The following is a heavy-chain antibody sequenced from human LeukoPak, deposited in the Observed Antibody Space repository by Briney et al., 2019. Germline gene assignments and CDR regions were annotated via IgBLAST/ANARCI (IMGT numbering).Heavy chain of an antibody. Sequence: SETLSLTCTVSGGSISSYYWSWIRQPPGKGLEWIGYIYYSGNTNYNPSLKSRVTISVDTSKSQLSLKLISLTAADTAVYYCAGEIRTVGRLPAAYNWFDPWGQGTLVTVSS. V-gene: IGHV4-59*01. CDR2: IYYSGNT. D-gene: IGHD2-2*01. J-gene: IGHJ5*02. CDR1: GGSISSYY. CDR3: AGEIRTVGRLPAAYNWFDP.